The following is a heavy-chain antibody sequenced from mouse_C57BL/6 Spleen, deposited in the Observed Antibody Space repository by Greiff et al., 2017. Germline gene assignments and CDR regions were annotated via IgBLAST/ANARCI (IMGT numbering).Heavy chain of an antibody. J-gene: IGHJ2*01. CDR3: ARYGDYGSSYSYFDY. CDR2: INPGSGGT. V-gene: IGHV1-54*01. Sequence: VQLQQSGAELVRPGTSVKVSCKASGYAFTNYLIEWVKQRPGQGLEWIGVINPGSGGTNYNEKFKGKATLTADKSSSTAYMQLSSLTSEDSAVYFCARYGDYGSSYSYFDYWGQGTTLTVSS. D-gene: IGHD1-1*01. CDR1: GYAFTNYL.